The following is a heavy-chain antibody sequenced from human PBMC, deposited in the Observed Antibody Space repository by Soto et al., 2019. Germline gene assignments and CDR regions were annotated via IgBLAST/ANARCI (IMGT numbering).Heavy chain of an antibody. V-gene: IGHV1-8*01. J-gene: IGHJ6*02. Sequence: VASVTVSCKASGYTFTSYDINWVRQATGHGLEWMGWMNPNSGNTGSAQKFQGRLTMTRDTSISTAYMELSSLRSEDTAVYYCARGPFRSGDGGMDLWGQGTTVTVSS. D-gene: IGHD2-21*02. CDR1: GYTFTSYD. CDR3: ARGPFRSGDGGMDL. CDR2: MNPNSGNT.